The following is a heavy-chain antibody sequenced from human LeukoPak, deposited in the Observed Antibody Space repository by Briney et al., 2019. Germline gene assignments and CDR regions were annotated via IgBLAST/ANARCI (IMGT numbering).Heavy chain of an antibody. J-gene: IGHJ4*02. Sequence: GGSLRLSCAASGFTFSTYAVNWVRQAPGKGLEWVSAISGSGGSTYYADSVKGRFTISRDDSKNTLYLQMNSLRAEDTAVYYCAKDPSVAGIGPNDYWGQGTLVTVSS. V-gene: IGHV3-23*01. CDR2: ISGSGGST. D-gene: IGHD6-19*01. CDR3: AKDPSVAGIGPNDY. CDR1: GFTFSTYA.